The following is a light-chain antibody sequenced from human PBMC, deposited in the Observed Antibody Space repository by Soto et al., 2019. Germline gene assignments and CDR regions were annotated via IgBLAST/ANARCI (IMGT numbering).Light chain of an antibody. J-gene: IGLJ1*01. V-gene: IGLV2-11*01. Sequence: QSVLTQPRSVSGSPGQSVTISCTGTSSDVGGYNYVSWYQQHPGKAPKLMIYDVSKRPSGVPDRFSGSKSGNTASLTISGLQAEDEADYYCCSYAGSPWVFGNGTKVTVL. CDR1: SSDVGGYNY. CDR2: DVS. CDR3: CSYAGSPWV.